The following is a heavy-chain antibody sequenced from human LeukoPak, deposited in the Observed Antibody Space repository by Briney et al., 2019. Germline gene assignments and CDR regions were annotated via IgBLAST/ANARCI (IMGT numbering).Heavy chain of an antibody. D-gene: IGHD3-10*01. CDR2: ISSSSSYI. V-gene: IGHV3-21*01. CDR3: ARGYGSGSYYTPRY. J-gene: IGHJ4*02. CDR1: GFTFSSYS. Sequence: GGSLRLSCAASGFTFSSYSMNWVRQAPGKGLEWVSSISSSSSYIYYADSVKSRFTISRDNAKNSLYLQMNSLRAEDTAVYYCARGYGSGSYYTPRYWGQGTLATVSS.